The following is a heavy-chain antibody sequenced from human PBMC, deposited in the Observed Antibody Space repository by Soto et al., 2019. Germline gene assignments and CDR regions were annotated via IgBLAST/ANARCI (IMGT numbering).Heavy chain of an antibody. J-gene: IGHJ4*02. D-gene: IGHD3-22*01. CDR1: GGSISSYY. CDR3: ARSGYYYPFDY. V-gene: IGHV4-59*01. CDR2: IYYSGST. Sequence: SETLSLTCTVSGGSISSYYWSWIRQPPGKGLEWIGYIYYSGSTNYNPSLKSRVTISVDTSKNQFSLKLSSVTAADTAVYYCARSGYYYPFDYWGQGTLVTVSS.